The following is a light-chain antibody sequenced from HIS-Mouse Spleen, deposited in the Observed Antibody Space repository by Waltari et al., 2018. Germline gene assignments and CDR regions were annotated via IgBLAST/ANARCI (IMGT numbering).Light chain of an antibody. CDR2: GTG. V-gene: IGLV1-40*01. J-gene: IGLJ3*02. Sequence: QSVLTQPPSVSGAPGQRVTISCTGSSSNIGAGYDVHWYQQLPGTAPKLLIYGTGNRPSGVPDRFSGSKSGTSASLAITGLQAEDEADYYCQSYDSSLSGLFGGGTKLTVL. CDR3: QSYDSSLSGL. CDR1: SSNIGAGYD.